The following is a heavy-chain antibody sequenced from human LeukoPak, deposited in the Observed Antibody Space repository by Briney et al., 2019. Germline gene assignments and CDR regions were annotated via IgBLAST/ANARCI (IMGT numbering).Heavy chain of an antibody. V-gene: IGHV3-20*04. J-gene: IGHJ4*02. CDR1: GFTFDDSG. CDR3: ARDDRGDTIDY. D-gene: IGHD3-10*01. Sequence: PGGSLRLSCAASGFTFDDSGMSWVRQAPGKGLEWVSGINWTGGSTGYADSVKGRFTISRDNAKNSLYLQMNSLRAEDTAVYYCARDDRGDTIDYWGQGTLVTVSS. CDR2: INWTGGST.